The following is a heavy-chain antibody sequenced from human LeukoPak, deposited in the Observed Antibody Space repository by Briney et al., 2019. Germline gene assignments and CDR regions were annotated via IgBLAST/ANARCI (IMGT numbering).Heavy chain of an antibody. D-gene: IGHD3-22*01. CDR2: MSYRGGA. Sequence: SETLSLTCTVSGGSISTNYWSWIRQPPGKGLEGIGYMSYRGGANYNPSLKSRVTISVDTSKNQFSLKLSSVTAADTAVYYCATGGDTSGYFYYFDSWGQGTLVTVSS. J-gene: IGHJ4*02. CDR3: ATGGDTSGYFYYFDS. V-gene: IGHV4-59*01. CDR1: GGSISTNY.